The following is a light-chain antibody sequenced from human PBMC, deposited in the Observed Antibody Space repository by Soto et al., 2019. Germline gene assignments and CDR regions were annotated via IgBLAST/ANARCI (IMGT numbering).Light chain of an antibody. CDR1: SGDVGAYDY. J-gene: IGLJ1*01. CDR2: EVS. CDR3: ASHTTSDTRV. V-gene: IGLV2-14*01. Sequence: QSVLTQPASVSGSPGQSIAISCTGTSGDVGAYDYVSWYQHHPDKAPKLMIYEVSNRPSGVSDRISGSKSVYTATLTISGLQAEDEADYYCASHTTSDTRVFGTGTKVTVL.